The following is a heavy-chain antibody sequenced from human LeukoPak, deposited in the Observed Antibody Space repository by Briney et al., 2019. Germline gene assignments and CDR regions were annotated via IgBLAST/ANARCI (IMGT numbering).Heavy chain of an antibody. Sequence: RSGRSLRLSCAASGFTFDDYAMHWVRQAPGKGLEWVSGISWNSGSIGYADSVKGRFTISRDNAKNSLYLQMNSLRAEDTALYYCAKEGGWEEYNWFDPWGQGTLVTVSS. J-gene: IGHJ5*02. CDR2: ISWNSGSI. CDR3: AKEGGWEEYNWFDP. V-gene: IGHV3-9*01. D-gene: IGHD6-19*01. CDR1: GFTFDDYA.